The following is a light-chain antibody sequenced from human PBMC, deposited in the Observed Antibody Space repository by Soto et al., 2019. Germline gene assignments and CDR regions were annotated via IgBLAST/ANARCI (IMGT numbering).Light chain of an antibody. V-gene: IGLV2-14*03. J-gene: IGLJ3*02. CDR1: SSDVGGYNF. CDR2: EVL. Sequence: QSALTQPASVSGSPGQSITISCTGTSSDVGGYNFVSWYQQHPGNAPKLIIHEVLNRPSGVSSRFSGSKSGNTASLTISGLQAEDDAVYYCCSHSASIHWVFGGGTKRTVL. CDR3: CSHSASIHWV.